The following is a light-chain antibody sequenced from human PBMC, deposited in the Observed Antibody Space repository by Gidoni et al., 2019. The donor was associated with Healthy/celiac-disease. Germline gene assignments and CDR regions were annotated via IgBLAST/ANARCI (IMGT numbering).Light chain of an antibody. J-gene: IGLJ1*01. Sequence: NFMLTQPHSESESPGKTVTISCTRSSGSMASNYVQWYQQRPGSAPTTVIYEDNQRPSGVPDRFSGSIDSSSTSASLSISGLKTEDEADYCCQSYDSTQGVFGTGTKVTVL. V-gene: IGLV6-57*03. CDR3: QSYDSTQGV. CDR1: SGSMASNY. CDR2: EDN.